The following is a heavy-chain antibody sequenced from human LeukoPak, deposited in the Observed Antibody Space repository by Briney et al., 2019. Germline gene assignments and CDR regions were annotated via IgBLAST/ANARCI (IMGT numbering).Heavy chain of an antibody. CDR3: AKDGPGYCSSTSCSLDY. J-gene: IGHJ4*02. D-gene: IGHD2-2*01. V-gene: IGHV3-23*01. CDR1: GFTFSSYA. Sequence: PGGSLRLSCAASGFTFSSYAMSWVRQAPGKGLEWVSAISGSGGSTYYADSVKGRFTISRDNSKNTLYLQMNSLRAEDTAVYYCAKDGPGYCSSTSCSLDYWGQGTLVTVSS. CDR2: ISGSGGST.